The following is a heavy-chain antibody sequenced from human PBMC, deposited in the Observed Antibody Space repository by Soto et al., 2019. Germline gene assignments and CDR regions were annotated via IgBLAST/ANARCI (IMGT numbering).Heavy chain of an antibody. J-gene: IGHJ4*02. D-gene: IGHD6-19*01. Sequence: PSQTLSLTCAISGDSVSSNSAAWNWIRLSPSRGLEWLARTYYRSRWYNDYAVSVRSRITVNPDTSKNQFSLQLNSVTPEDTAVYYCARVLAVAGTVDYWGQGTLVTVSS. CDR2: TYYRSRWYN. CDR3: ARVLAVAGTVDY. V-gene: IGHV6-1*01. CDR1: GDSVSSNSAA.